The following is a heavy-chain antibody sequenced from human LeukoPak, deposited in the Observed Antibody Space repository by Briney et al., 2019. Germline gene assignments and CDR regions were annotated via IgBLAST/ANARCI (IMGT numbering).Heavy chain of an antibody. Sequence: AASVKVSCKASGYTFTGYYMHWVRQAPGQGPEWMGWINPNSGDTNYAQKFQGRVTMTRDTSISTAYMELSRLTSDDTAFYYCARGSYDSSDFEYFHHWGQGALPTVSS. V-gene: IGHV1-2*02. D-gene: IGHD3-22*01. CDR2: INPNSGDT. CDR1: GYTFTGYY. J-gene: IGHJ1*01. CDR3: ARGSYDSSDFEYFHH.